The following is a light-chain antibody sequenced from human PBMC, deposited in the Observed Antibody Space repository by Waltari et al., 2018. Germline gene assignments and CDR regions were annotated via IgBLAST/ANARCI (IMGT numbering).Light chain of an antibody. CDR1: QSVKNNY. V-gene: IGKV3-20*01. J-gene: IGKJ2*01. CDR3: QQYGSSPPYT. CDR2: DAS. Sequence: EIVLTQSPGPLTLSPGERATLSCRASQSVKNNYLAWYHQKPGQAPRLLIFDASSRATGIPDRFSGSGSGTDFTLTISRLEPEDFAVYYCQQYGSSPPYTFGQGTKLEIK.